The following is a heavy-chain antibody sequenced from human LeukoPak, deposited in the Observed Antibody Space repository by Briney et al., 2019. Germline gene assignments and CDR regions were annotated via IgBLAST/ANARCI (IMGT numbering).Heavy chain of an antibody. J-gene: IGHJ6*03. CDR3: ARRVGSYMDV. Sequence: SETLSLTCTVSGGSISSNYCYWGWVRQPPGKGLEWIGSVYYRGTTYYNPSLKSRVTISVDTSKNQFSLKLSSVTAADTAVYYCARRVGSYMDVWGKGTTVTVSS. D-gene: IGHD2-15*01. V-gene: IGHV4-39*01. CDR2: VYYRGTT. CDR1: GGSISSNYCY.